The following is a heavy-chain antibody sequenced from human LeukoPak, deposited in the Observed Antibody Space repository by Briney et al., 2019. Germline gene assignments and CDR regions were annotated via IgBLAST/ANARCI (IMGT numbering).Heavy chain of an antibody. J-gene: IGHJ4*02. Sequence: PGGSLRLSCAASGFTFSSYSMNWVRQAPGKGLEWVSSISSSSSYIYYADSVKGRFTISRDNAKNSLYLQMNSLRAEDTAVYYCARDWGTYYYGSSGYQEGIDYWGQGTLVTVSS. CDR2: ISSSSSYI. D-gene: IGHD3-22*01. CDR1: GFTFSSYS. V-gene: IGHV3-21*01. CDR3: ARDWGTYYYGSSGYQEGIDY.